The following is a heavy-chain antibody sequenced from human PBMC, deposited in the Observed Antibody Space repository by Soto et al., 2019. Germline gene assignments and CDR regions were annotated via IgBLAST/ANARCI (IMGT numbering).Heavy chain of an antibody. V-gene: IGHV3-33*01. D-gene: IGHD1-26*01. CDR2: IWYDGRNK. CDR3: AREKKKNGLVGATFDY. Sequence: QVQLVESGGGVVQPGRSLRLSCAASGFTFSSYGMHWVRQAPGKGLEWVAVIWYDGRNKYYADSVKGRFTISRDNSKKPLYLQMNSLRAEDTAVYYCAREKKKNGLVGATFDYWGQGTLDTVSS. CDR1: GFTFSSYG. J-gene: IGHJ4*02.